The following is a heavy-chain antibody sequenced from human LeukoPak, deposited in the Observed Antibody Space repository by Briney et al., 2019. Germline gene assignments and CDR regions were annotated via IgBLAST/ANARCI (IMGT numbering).Heavy chain of an antibody. CDR1: GGSISSYY. J-gene: IGHJ5*02. CDR2: IYYSGST. CDR3: ARLGTGYDSSGYSIGWFDP. D-gene: IGHD3-22*01. V-gene: IGHV4-59*08. Sequence: PSQTLSLTCTASGGSISSYYWSWIRQPPGKGLEWIGYIYYSGSTYYNPSLKSRVTISVDTSKNQFSLRLSSVTAADTAVYYCARLGTGYDSSGYSIGWFDPWGQGTLVTVSS.